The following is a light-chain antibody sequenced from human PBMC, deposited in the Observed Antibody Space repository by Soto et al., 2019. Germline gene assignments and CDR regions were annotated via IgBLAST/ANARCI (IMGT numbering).Light chain of an antibody. CDR3: SSYRSSATLPV. CDR1: SSDIGGYNF. Sequence: QSALTQPASVSGSPGQSITNSCSGTSSDIGGYNFVSWYQQHPGKAPKLIIYDVTNRPSGISHRFSGSKSGNTASLTISGLQVDDEADYYCSSYRSSATLPVFGGGTKLTVL. J-gene: IGLJ3*02. CDR2: DVT. V-gene: IGLV2-14*03.